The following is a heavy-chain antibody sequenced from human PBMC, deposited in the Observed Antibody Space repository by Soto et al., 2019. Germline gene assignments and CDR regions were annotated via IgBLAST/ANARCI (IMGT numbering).Heavy chain of an antibody. Sequence: SETLSLTCTVSGGSISSYYWSWIRQPAGKGLKWIGRIYTSGSTNYNPSLKSRVTMSVDTSKNQFSLKLSSVTAADTAVYYCAGSIAVAAMTEYYFDYWGQGTMVTVSS. J-gene: IGHJ4*02. D-gene: IGHD6-19*01. V-gene: IGHV4-4*07. CDR1: GGSISSYY. CDR2: IYTSGST. CDR3: AGSIAVAAMTEYYFDY.